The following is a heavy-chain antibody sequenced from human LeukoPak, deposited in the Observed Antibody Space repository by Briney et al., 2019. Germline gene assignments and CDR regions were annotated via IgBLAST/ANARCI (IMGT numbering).Heavy chain of an antibody. J-gene: IGHJ4*02. D-gene: IGHD3-10*01. Sequence: PGGSLRLSCAASGFTFSGSALHWVRQASGKGREWVGRIRSTANGYATAYAASVNGRFTISRDDSKNTAYLQMDSLKTEDTAVYYCTGNYYGSGSYADFDYWGQGTLVTVSS. V-gene: IGHV3-73*01. CDR3: TGNYYGSGSYADFDY. CDR2: IRSTANGYAT. CDR1: GFTFSGSA.